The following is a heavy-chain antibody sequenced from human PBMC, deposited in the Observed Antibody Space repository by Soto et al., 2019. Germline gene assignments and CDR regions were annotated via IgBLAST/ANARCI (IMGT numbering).Heavy chain of an antibody. CDR2: IFYRGRT. Sequence: QLQLQESGPGLVKPSETLSLTCTVSGGSISSSIHYWGWIRQPPGKGLEWIGSIFYRGRTYYNPSLKSPLTISVDTSKNQFSLKLSSVTAADTAVYYCAICDYGYGMDVWGQGTTVTVSS. V-gene: IGHV4-39*01. CDR1: GGSISSSIHY. J-gene: IGHJ6*02. D-gene: IGHD4-17*01. CDR3: AICDYGYGMDV.